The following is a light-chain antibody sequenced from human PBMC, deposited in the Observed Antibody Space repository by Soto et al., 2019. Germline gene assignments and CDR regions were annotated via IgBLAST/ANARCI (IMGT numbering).Light chain of an antibody. V-gene: IGKV1-5*01. CDR3: QQYNSYSWT. CDR2: DAS. J-gene: IGKJ1*01. CDR1: RDITNY. Sequence: GDRVTITCQASRDITNYLNWYQQKPGKAPKLWIYDASSLESGVPSRFSGSGSGTEFTLTISSLQPDDFATYYCQQYNSYSWTFGQGTKVDIK.